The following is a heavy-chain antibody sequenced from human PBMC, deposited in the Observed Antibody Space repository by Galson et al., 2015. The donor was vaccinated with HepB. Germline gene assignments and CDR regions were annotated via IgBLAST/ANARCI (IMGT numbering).Heavy chain of an antibody. V-gene: IGHV1-2*06. CDR2: ISPDSGDT. CDR3: ARGLTVDYSSSGYGDY. Sequence: SVKVSCKASGYTFTGYYMHWVRQAPGQGLEWMGRISPDSGDTFYAQRFQGRVTMTRDTSINTASMELSRLTSDDTAVYYCARGLTVDYSSSGYGDYWGQGTGVTVSS. D-gene: IGHD3-22*01. CDR1: GYTFTGYY. J-gene: IGHJ4*02.